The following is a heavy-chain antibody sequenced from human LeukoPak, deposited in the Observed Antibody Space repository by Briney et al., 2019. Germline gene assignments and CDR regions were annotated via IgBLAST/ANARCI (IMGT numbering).Heavy chain of an antibody. J-gene: IGHJ4*02. D-gene: IGHD3-10*01. CDR1: GGAFSNYY. Sequence: SETLSLTCAVYGGAFSNYYWSWIRQPPGKGLEWIGEINHSGSTNYNPSLKSRVTISVDTSKNQFSLKLSSVTAADTAVYYCARAFGGLHPTDYWGQGTLVTVSS. V-gene: IGHV4-34*01. CDR2: INHSGST. CDR3: ARAFGGLHPTDY.